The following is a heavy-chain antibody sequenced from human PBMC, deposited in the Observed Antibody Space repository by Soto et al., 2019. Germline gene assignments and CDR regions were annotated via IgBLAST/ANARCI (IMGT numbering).Heavy chain of an antibody. CDR2: IYYSGNT. CDR1: GGSLSSYY. J-gene: IGHJ5*02. V-gene: IGHV4-59*01. CDR3: ATRPWADYGCIFDP. D-gene: IGHD4-17*01. Sequence: QVQLQESGPGLVKPAETLSLTCTVSGGSLSSYYWTLIRQPPGKGLGWIGYIYYSGNTNYNPSLKSRVTRSVDTSKSQFSLKLGSVTAADTAVYYCATRPWADYGCIFDPWGQGTLVTVSS.